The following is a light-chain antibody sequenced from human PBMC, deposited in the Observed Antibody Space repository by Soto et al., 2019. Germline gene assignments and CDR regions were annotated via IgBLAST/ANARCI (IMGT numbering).Light chain of an antibody. CDR1: QSVSSH. J-gene: IGKJ1*01. CDR2: DAS. V-gene: IGKV3-11*01. Sequence: EIVLTPSPGTLSLSPGERATLSFRASQSVSSHLAGYQQKPGQSPRLLIYDASNRATGIPARFSGSGSGTDFTLTIGSLEPEDFAFYFCQQRSHWPTFGQGTKVDI. CDR3: QQRSHWPT.